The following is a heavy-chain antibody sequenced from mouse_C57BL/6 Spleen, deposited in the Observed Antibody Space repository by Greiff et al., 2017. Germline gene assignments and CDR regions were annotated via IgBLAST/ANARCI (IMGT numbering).Heavy chain of an antibody. Sequence: QVQLQQSGAELVKPGASVKISCKPSAYALSSYWLTWVKRRPGRGLGWFGQIFPGEGDTNDNGKFKGKATLTADKSSSTAYMQLSSLTSEDSAVYFCARLLRSYYYAMDYWGQGTSVTVSS. CDR2: IFPGEGDT. V-gene: IGHV1-80*01. CDR3: ARLLRSYYYAMDY. D-gene: IGHD1-1*01. J-gene: IGHJ4*01. CDR1: AYALSSYW.